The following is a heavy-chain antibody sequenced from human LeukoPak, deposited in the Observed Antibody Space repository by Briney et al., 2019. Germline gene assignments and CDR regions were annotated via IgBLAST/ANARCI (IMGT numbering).Heavy chain of an antibody. Sequence: SETLSLTCAVYGGSFSGYYWSWIRQPPGKGLEWIGEINHSGSTNYNPSLKSRVTIPVDTSKNQFSLKLSSVTAADTAVYYCARVPATVTTQHYYYYMDVWGKGTTVTVSS. CDR2: INHSGST. D-gene: IGHD4-11*01. CDR3: ARVPATVTTQHYYYYMDV. V-gene: IGHV4-34*01. J-gene: IGHJ6*03. CDR1: GGSFSGYY.